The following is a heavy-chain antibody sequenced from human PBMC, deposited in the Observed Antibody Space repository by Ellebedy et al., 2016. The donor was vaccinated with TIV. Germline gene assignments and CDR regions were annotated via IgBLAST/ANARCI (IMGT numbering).Heavy chain of an antibody. CDR1: GGSISRFY. V-gene: IGHV4-59*01. CDR2: VFYSGDT. Sequence: SETLSLXXTVSGGSISRFYWTWIRQPPGKGLEWIGYVFYSGDTIYNPSLNSRVTMSVDTSKNQFYLNLTSVTAADTAVYYCVRFDYDVQGYYGLDVWGQGTTVAVSS. D-gene: IGHD3-3*01. J-gene: IGHJ6*02. CDR3: VRFDYDVQGYYGLDV.